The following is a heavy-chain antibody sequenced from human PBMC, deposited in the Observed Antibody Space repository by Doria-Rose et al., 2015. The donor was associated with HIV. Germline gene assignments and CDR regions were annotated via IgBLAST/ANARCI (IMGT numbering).Heavy chain of an antibody. V-gene: IGHV2-26*01. Sequence: QVQLVQSGPVLVKPTETLTLTCTVSGVSLSSPGMGVNWIRQPPGKALEWLANIFSDDERSYKTSRKSRLTISRVTYKGQVVLTMTDMDPVDTATYYCARIKSSRWYHKYYFDFWGQGALVIVSA. J-gene: IGHJ4*02. CDR3: ARIKSSRWYHKYYFDF. CDR2: IFSDDER. CDR1: GVSLSSPGMG. D-gene: IGHD6-13*01.